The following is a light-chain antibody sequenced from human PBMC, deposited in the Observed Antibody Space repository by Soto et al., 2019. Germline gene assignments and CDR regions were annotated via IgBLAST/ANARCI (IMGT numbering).Light chain of an antibody. CDR1: HSVSSSY. J-gene: IGKJ3*01. CDR2: GAS. Sequence: EIVVTHSPGTLSLSPGDRATLSCRASHSVSSSYLAWYQQKPGQAPRLLIYGASSRATGIPDRFSGSGSGTDFTLTISRLEPEDFAVYYCQQYGSSPPYTFGPGTKVDIK. V-gene: IGKV3-20*01. CDR3: QQYGSSPPYT.